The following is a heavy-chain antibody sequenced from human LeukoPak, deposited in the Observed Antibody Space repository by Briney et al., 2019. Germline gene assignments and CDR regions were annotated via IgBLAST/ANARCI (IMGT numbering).Heavy chain of an antibody. V-gene: IGHV4-38-2*01. CDR3: ARSYCGGDCRFDY. D-gene: IGHD2-21*01. CDR1: GYSNSSGYY. J-gene: IGHJ4*02. CDR2: IYHSGST. Sequence: SSETLSLTCAVSGYSNSSGYYWGWIRQPPGKGLEWIGSIYHSGSTYYNPSLKSRVTISVDTSKNQFSLKLSSVTAADTAVYYCARSYCGGDCRFDYWGQGTLVTVSS.